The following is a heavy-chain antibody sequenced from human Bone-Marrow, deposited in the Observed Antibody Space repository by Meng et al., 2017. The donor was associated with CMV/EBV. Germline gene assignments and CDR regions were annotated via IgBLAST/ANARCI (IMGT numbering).Heavy chain of an antibody. V-gene: IGHV1-69*05. Sequence: SVKVSCKASGGTFSSYAINWVRQAPGQGLEWMGGIIPSFGTANYAQKFQGRVTITTDESTSTAYMELSSRRSEDTAVYYCASVLRFLEWLTDGGYYFDYWGQGTLVTVSS. J-gene: IGHJ4*02. CDR3: ASVLRFLEWLTDGGYYFDY. CDR1: GGTFSSYA. CDR2: IIPSFGTA. D-gene: IGHD3-3*01.